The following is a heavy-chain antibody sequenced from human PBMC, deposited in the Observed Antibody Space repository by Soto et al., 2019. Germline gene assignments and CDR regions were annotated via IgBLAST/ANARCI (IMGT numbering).Heavy chain of an antibody. D-gene: IGHD3-10*01. J-gene: IGHJ3*02. CDR2: ISAYNGNT. V-gene: IGHV1-18*04. Sequence: ASVKVSCKASGYTFTGYGISWVRQAPGQGLEWMGWISAYNGNTNYAQKIQGRVTMTADTSTSTAYMELRSQRSDDTAVYYCASYLVVREIISLNNGFDIWGQGTMVTVSS. CDR3: ASYLVVREIISLNNGFDI. CDR1: GYTFTGYG.